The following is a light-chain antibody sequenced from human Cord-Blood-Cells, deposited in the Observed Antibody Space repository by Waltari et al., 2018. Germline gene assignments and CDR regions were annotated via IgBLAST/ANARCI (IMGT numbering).Light chain of an antibody. V-gene: IGLV2-14*01. J-gene: IGLJ3*02. CDR1: SSDVGGYNS. CDR3: SSYTSSSTRV. CDR2: DVS. Sequence: QSALTQPASVSGSPGQSITISCTGTSSDVGGYNSVSWYQQHPGNAPKLMIYDVSKRPSGVSNRFSGSKSGNTASLTISGLQAEDEADYYCSSYTSSSTRVFGGGTKLTVL.